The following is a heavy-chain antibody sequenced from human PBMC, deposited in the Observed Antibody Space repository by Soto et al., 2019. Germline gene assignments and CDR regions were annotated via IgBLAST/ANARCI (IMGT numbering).Heavy chain of an antibody. D-gene: IGHD6-13*01. V-gene: IGHV1-69*13. CDR2: IIPIFGTA. CDR1: GGTFSSYA. Sequence: SVTVSCTASGGTFSSYAISWVRQAPGKGLEWMGGIIPIFGTANYAQKFQGRVTITADESTSTAYMELSSLRSEDTAVYYCARGQGSSSYWFNPWGQGTLVTVSS. CDR3: ARGQGSSSYWFNP. J-gene: IGHJ5*02.